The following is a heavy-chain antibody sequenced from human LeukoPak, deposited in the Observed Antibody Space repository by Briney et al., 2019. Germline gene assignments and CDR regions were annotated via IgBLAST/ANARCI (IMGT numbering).Heavy chain of an antibody. CDR3: AKEIDGFDV. CDR2: IRFDGGDT. Sequence: RPGGSVRLSCSASGFTFSNYWMHGVRQAPGRGLGWVSSIRFDGGDTAYADSAKGRFTISRDNAKNTVFLQMNNLRAEDTAVYYCAKEIDGFDVWGQGTLVTVSS. CDR1: GFTFSNYW. J-gene: IGHJ3*01. V-gene: IGHV3-74*01.